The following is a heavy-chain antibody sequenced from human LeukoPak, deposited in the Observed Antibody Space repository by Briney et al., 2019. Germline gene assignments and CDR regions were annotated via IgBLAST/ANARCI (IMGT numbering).Heavy chain of an antibody. D-gene: IGHD2-15*01. CDR3: TTELGYCSGGSCYDEGGGFNYFDY. CDR2: IKSKTDGGTT. J-gene: IGHJ4*02. Sequence: GGSLRLSCAASGFTFSNAWMSWVRQAPGKGLEWVGRIKSKTDGGTTDYAAPVKGRFTISRDDSKNTLYLQMNSLKTEDTAVYYCTTELGYCSGGSCYDEGGGFNYFDYWGQGTLVTVSS. V-gene: IGHV3-15*01. CDR1: GFTFSNAW.